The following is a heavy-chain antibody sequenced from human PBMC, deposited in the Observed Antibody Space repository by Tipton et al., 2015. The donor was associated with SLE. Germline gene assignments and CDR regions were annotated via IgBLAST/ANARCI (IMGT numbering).Heavy chain of an antibody. V-gene: IGHV3-53*05. J-gene: IGHJ6*03. CDR2: IYSGGST. CDR1: GFTVSSNY. D-gene: IGHD6-19*01. CDR3: ARQWLDWEGQYYSKYYMDV. Sequence: SLRLSCAASGFTVSSNYMSWVCQAPGKGLEWVSVIYSGGSTYYADSVKGRFTISRDNSKNTLYLQMNSLRAEDTAVYYCARQWLDWEGQYYSKYYMDVWGKGTTVTVSS.